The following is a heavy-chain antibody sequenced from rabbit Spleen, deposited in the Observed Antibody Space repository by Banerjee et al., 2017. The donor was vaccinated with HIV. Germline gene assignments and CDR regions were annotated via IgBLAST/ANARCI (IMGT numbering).Heavy chain of an antibody. CDR3: ARDSGGYNGRLDL. D-gene: IGHD1-1*01. Sequence: QEQLVESGGGLVQPEGSLTLTCKASGIDFSSYYYMCWVRQALGKGLELIGCIYSGDGSTYYASWAKGRFTISKSSSTTVTLQMTSLTAADTATYFCARDSGGYNGRLDLWGQGTLVTVS. CDR1: GIDFSSYYY. CDR2: IYSGDGST. V-gene: IGHV1S45*01. J-gene: IGHJ3*01.